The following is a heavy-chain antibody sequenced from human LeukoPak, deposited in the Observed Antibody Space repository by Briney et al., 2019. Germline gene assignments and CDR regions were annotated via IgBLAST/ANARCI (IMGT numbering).Heavy chain of an antibody. CDR2: IYYSGST. Sequence: PSETLSLTCTVSGGSINSNYWNWIRQPPGKGLEWIWHIYYSGSTNYSPSLNSRVTISLDTSKNQFSLEMRSVTAADTAVYYCARDIVGTYGMDVWGQGTSVTVSS. V-gene: IGHV4-59*01. D-gene: IGHD2-15*01. CDR1: GGSINSNY. J-gene: IGHJ6*02. CDR3: ARDIVGTYGMDV.